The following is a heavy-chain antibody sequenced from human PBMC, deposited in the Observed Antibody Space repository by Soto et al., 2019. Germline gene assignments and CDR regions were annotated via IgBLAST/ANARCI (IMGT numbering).Heavy chain of an antibody. J-gene: IGHJ5*02. V-gene: IGHV1-3*01. CDR3: ARSHRYSSGWFRFDP. Sequence: GASVKVSCKASGYTFTSYAMHWVRQAPGQRLEWMGWINAGNGNTKYSQKFQGRVTITRDTSASTAYMELSSLRSEDTALYYCARSHRYSSGWFRFDPWGQGTLVTSPQ. CDR2: INAGNGNT. D-gene: IGHD6-19*01. CDR1: GYTFTSYA.